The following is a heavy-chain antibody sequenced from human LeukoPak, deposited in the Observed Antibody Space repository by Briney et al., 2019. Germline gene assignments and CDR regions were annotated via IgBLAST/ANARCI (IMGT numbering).Heavy chain of an antibody. D-gene: IGHD3-9*01. CDR1: GESFSGYY. V-gene: IGHV4-34*01. CDR3: ARGQRRGYYDILTGYYTY. CDR2: IKHSGST. J-gene: IGHJ4*02. Sequence: SETLSLTCAVYGESFSGYYWSWIRQPPGKGLEWIGEIKHSGSTNYNPSLKSRVTISVDTSKNQFSLKLSSVTAADTAVYYCARGQRRGYYDILTGYYTYWGQGTLVTVSS.